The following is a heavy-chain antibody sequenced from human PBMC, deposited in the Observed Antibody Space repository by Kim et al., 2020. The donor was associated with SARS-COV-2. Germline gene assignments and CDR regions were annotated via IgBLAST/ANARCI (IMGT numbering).Heavy chain of an antibody. CDR1: GFTFDDYA. V-gene: IGHV3-43*02. D-gene: IGHD6-19*01. Sequence: GGSLRLSCAASGFTFDDYAMHWVRQAPGKGLEWVSLISGDGGSTYYADSVKGRFTISRDNSKNSLYLQMNSLRTEDTALYYCTKGDSSGWDYYYYYGMDVWGQGTTVTVSS. CDR3: TKGDSSGWDYYYYYGMDV. CDR2: ISGDGGST. J-gene: IGHJ6*02.